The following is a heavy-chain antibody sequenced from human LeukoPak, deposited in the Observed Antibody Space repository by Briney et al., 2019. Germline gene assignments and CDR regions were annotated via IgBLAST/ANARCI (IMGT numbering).Heavy chain of an antibody. CDR3: ARDDGS. Sequence: SETLSLTCTVSGGSISSYYWSWIRQPPGKGLEWIGYIYYSGSTNYNPSLKSRVTISVDTSKNQFSLKLSSVTAADTAVYYCARDDGSWGQGTLVSVSS. CDR2: IYYSGST. CDR1: GGSISSYY. J-gene: IGHJ5*02. V-gene: IGHV4-59*01.